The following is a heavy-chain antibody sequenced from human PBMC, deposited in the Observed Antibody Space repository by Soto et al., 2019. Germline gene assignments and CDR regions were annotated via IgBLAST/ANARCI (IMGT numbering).Heavy chain of an antibody. J-gene: IGHJ4*02. CDR2: FDPEDGET. Sequence: ASVKVSCKVSGYTLTELSMHWVRQAPGKGLEWMGGFDPEDGETIYAQKFQGRVTMTEDTSTDTAYMELSSLRSEDTAVYYCATGTTSSGWYYFDYWGQGTLVTAPQ. V-gene: IGHV1-24*01. CDR3: ATGTTSSGWYYFDY. CDR1: GYTLTELS. D-gene: IGHD6-19*01.